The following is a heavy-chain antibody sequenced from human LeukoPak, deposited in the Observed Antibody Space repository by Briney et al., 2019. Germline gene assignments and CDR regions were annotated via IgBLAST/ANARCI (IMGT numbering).Heavy chain of an antibody. CDR2: ISSSSSYI. Sequence: PGGSLRLSCAASGFTFSHYSMNWVRQAPGKGLEWGSSISSSSSYIYYADSVKGRFTISRDNAKNSLYLQMNSLRAEDTAVDYCARCSWQQLVLWGVGYYFDYWGQGTLVTVSS. D-gene: IGHD6-13*01. J-gene: IGHJ4*02. CDR1: GFTFSHYS. V-gene: IGHV3-21*01. CDR3: ARCSWQQLVLWGVGYYFDY.